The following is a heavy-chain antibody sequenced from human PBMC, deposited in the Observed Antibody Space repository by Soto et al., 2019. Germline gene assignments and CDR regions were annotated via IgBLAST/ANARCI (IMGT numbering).Heavy chain of an antibody. CDR1: GFTFDDYA. CDR3: AKNPGYYYDSTGYHFDY. V-gene: IGHV3-48*01. CDR2: ISSSSRTI. J-gene: IGHJ4*02. D-gene: IGHD3-22*01. Sequence: GGSLRLSCAASGFTFDDYAMHWVRQAPGKGLEWVSGISSSSRTIHYADSVKGRFTISRDNAKNSLYLQLNSLRAEDTAVYYCAKNPGYYYDSTGYHFDYWGQGTLVTVS.